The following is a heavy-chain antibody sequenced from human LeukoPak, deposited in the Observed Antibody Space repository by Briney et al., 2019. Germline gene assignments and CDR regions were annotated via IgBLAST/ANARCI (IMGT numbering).Heavy chain of an antibody. CDR3: ARVYSGYYDAFDI. D-gene: IGHD3-22*01. CDR2: ISSSSSYI. Sequence: GGSLRLSCAASGFTFSSYSMNWVRQAPGKGPEWVSSISSSSSYIYYADSVKGRFTISRDNSRNTLYLQMNSLRAEDTAVYYCARVYSGYYDAFDIWGQGTMVTVSS. V-gene: IGHV3-21*01. CDR1: GFTFSSYS. J-gene: IGHJ3*02.